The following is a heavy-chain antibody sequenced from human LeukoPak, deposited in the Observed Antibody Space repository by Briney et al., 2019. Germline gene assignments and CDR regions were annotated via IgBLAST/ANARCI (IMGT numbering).Heavy chain of an antibody. CDR2: ISGSGGST. CDR1: GFTSSSYD. J-gene: IGHJ3*02. CDR3: TRDTNSSPPI. D-gene: IGHD6-19*01. Sequence: PGGSLRLSCAASGFTSSSYDMSWVRQAPWKGLEWVSAISGSGGSTYYADSVKGRFTISRDNSKSTLYLQMNSLRAEDTAVYYCTRDTNSSPPIWGQGTMVTVSS. V-gene: IGHV3-23*01.